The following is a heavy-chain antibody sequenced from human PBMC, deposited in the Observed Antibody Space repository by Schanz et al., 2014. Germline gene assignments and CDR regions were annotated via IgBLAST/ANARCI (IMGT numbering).Heavy chain of an antibody. D-gene: IGHD2-15*01. CDR3: ARDRRYCSGGSCLTFDY. V-gene: IGHV3-30-3*01. CDR2: ISYDGSNK. Sequence: QVQLVESGGGVVQPGRSLRLSCAASGFTFSSYAMHWVRQAPGKGLEWVAVISYDGSNKYYADSVKGRFTISRDNSKNTLYLQMNTLRAEDTAVYYCARDRRYCSGGSCLTFDYWGQGTLVTVSS. CDR1: GFTFSSYA. J-gene: IGHJ4*02.